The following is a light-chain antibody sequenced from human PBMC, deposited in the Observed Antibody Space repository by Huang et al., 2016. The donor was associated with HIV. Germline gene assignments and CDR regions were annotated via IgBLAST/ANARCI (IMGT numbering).Light chain of an antibody. V-gene: IGKV1-6*01. CDR1: QGLRND. Sequence: IQMTQSPLSLSASVGDTVTITCRASQGLRNDLGWYQQKPGKAPQHLIYLASSFQSGVPRRVSGSGSGTDFSLAIRGLQPEDFATYSCQQHYSYPRTFGHGTEVEI. CDR2: LAS. CDR3: QQHYSYPRT. J-gene: IGKJ1*01.